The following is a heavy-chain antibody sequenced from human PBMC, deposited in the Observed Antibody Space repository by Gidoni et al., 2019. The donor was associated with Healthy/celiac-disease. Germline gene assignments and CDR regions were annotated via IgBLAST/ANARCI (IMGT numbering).Heavy chain of an antibody. V-gene: IGHV2-5*01. CDR1: AFSLSTSGVG. CDR2: IYWNDDK. Sequence: QITLKESGPTLVKPTQTLTRTCTFSAFSLSTSGVGVGWIRQPPGKALEWLALIYWNDDKRYSPSLKSRLTITKDTSKNQVVLTMTNMDPVDTATYYCAHRPPRGLFGINWFDPWGQGTLVTVSS. D-gene: IGHD3-10*02. J-gene: IGHJ5*02. CDR3: AHRPPRGLFGINWFDP.